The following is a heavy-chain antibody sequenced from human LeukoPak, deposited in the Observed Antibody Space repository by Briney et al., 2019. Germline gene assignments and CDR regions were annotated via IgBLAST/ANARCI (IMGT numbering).Heavy chain of an antibody. D-gene: IGHD3-10*01. J-gene: IGHJ4*02. CDR3: VRDRLGFDWSYYKSPYFDH. CDR1: GYTFTDFG. Sequence: ASVKVSCKTSGYTFTDFGVTWMRQAPGQGFEWMGWISTFNRNTNYAQKFQDRVTLTTDTSTTTAYMELRGLRSDDTAIYYCVRDRLGFDWSYYKSPYFDHWGQGTLVTVSS. V-gene: IGHV1-18*01. CDR2: ISTFNRNT.